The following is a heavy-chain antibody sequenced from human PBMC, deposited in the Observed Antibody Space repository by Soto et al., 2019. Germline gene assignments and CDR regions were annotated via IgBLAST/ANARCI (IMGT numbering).Heavy chain of an antibody. CDR3: ARGGWYRNYFDY. V-gene: IGHV4-38-2*02. CDR2: IYHSGAT. Sequence: TPSLTSTVAGYSGGRGYYWGLFRQPPGKGLEWIANIYHSGATYYNPSLKSRVTISVDTSRNQFSLKLRSVTADDTAVYYCARGGWYRNYFDYWGQGTLVTVSS. J-gene: IGHJ4*02. CDR1: GYSGGRGYY. D-gene: IGHD6-19*01.